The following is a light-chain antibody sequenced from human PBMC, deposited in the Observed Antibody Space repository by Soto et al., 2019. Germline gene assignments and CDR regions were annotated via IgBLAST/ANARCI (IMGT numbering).Light chain of an antibody. J-gene: IGKJ4*01. CDR3: QQYTKSPLT. CDR1: QGIRND. V-gene: IGKV1-17*01. CDR2: DAS. Sequence: DIQMTQSPSSLSASVGDRVTITCRASQGIRNDLGWYQQRPGQAPRLLIYDASSRATGIPDRFSGGGSGTDFTLTISRLEPEDFAVYYCQQYTKSPLTFGGGTKVDIK.